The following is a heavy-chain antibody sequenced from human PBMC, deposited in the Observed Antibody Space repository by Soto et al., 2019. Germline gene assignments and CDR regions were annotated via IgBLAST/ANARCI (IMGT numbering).Heavy chain of an antibody. Sequence: PGGSLRLACAASGFTFSDHWMHWVRQAPGKGLVWVSYTKGDGTSTRYADSVKGRFTISSDSAKSTLYLQMNSLRAEDTAVYYCARATYAARRKTGFGTRETPRPYYYGMEVWGQGTTVTVSS. CDR3: ARATYAARRKTGFGTRETPRPYYYGMEV. V-gene: IGHV3-74*01. J-gene: IGHJ6*02. D-gene: IGHD3-10*01. CDR1: GFTFSDHW. CDR2: TKGDGTST.